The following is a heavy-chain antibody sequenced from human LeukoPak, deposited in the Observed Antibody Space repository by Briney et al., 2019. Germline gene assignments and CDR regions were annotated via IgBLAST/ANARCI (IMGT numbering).Heavy chain of an antibody. Sequence: PGGSLRLSCAASGFTVSSNYMSWVRQAPGKGLEWVSVIYSGGSTYYADSVKGRFTISRDNSKNTLYLQMNSLRVDDTAVYYCANVRYFDWYYFDYWGQGTLVTVSS. D-gene: IGHD3-9*01. V-gene: IGHV3-53*01. CDR3: ANVRYFDWYYFDY. J-gene: IGHJ4*02. CDR1: GFTVSSNY. CDR2: IYSGGST.